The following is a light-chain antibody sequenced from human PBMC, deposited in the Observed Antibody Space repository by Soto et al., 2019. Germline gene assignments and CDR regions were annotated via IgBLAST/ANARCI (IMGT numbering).Light chain of an antibody. J-gene: IGLJ1*01. CDR3: SSYTSSSTYV. CDR2: EVS. CDR1: ISDIGGYNY. Sequence: QSALTQPASVSGSPGQSITISCTGTISDIGGYNYVSWSQQHPGKAPQLMIYEVSNRPSGVSNRFSGSKSGNTASLTISGLQAEDEADYYCSSYTSSSTYVFGTGTKLTVL. V-gene: IGLV2-14*01.